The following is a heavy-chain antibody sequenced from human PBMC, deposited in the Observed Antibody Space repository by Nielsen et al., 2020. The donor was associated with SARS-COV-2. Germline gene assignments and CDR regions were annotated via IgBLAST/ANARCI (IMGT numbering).Heavy chain of an antibody. J-gene: IGHJ6*02. D-gene: IGHD3-10*01. Sequence: GESLKISCVASGFTFSSYDMRWVRQAPGKGLEWVSAIGSAGDTYYPGSVKGRFTISRENAKNSLYLQMNSLRAGDTAVYYCARGCYGWIGGGMDVWGQGTTVTVSS. CDR3: ARGCYGWIGGGMDV. CDR1: GFTFSSYD. V-gene: IGHV3-13*04. CDR2: IGSAGDT.